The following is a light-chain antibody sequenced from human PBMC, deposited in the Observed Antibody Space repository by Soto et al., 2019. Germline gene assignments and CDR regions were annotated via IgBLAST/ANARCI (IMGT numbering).Light chain of an antibody. CDR1: QSISSW. Sequence: DIQMTQSPSTLSASVGDRVTITCRASQSISSWLAWYQQKPGKAPKLLIHKASSLESGVPSRFSGSGSGTEFTLSISSLRPDDFATYYCQQYNSYTITFGQGTRLESK. V-gene: IGKV1-5*03. CDR2: KAS. J-gene: IGKJ5*01. CDR3: QQYNSYTIT.